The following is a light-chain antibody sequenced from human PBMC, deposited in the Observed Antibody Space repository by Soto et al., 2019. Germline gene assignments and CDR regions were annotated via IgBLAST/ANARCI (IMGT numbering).Light chain of an antibody. Sequence: EVVLTQSPGSLSLSPGERATLSCRASXXVISSYLAWYQQKPGQAPRLLIYGASSRATGIPDRFSGSGYGTDFTLTISRLEPEDCAVYYCQQFGGSLTWTFGQGTKVEIK. J-gene: IGKJ1*01. CDR1: XXVISSY. CDR2: GAS. CDR3: QQFGGSLTWT. V-gene: IGKV3-20*01.